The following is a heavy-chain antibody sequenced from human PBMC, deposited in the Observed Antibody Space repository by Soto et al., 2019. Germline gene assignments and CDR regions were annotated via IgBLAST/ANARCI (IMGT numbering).Heavy chain of an antibody. CDR1: NYTFSGYA. CDR3: ARLLQYFAPDY. CDR2: ISAYNGHT. D-gene: IGHD1-26*01. Sequence: QVHLEQSGGEVKKPGASVKVSCKASNYTFSGYAISWVRQAPGQGLEWMGWISAYNGHTTYAPKFQGRLTMTTDTSTTTAYMDLRSLGSDDTAIYYCARLLQYFAPDYWGQGTLVTVSS. V-gene: IGHV1-18*01. J-gene: IGHJ4*02.